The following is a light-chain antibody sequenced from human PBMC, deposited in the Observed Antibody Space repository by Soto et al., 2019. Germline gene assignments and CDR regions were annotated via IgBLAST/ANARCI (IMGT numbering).Light chain of an antibody. J-gene: IGKJ1*01. V-gene: IGKV3-15*01. CDR3: QQYNSYSRT. CDR2: GAS. CDR1: QTIDTN. Sequence: IVMTQSPGTLSVSPGERATLSCRASQTIDTNLAWYQQKPGQAPRLLIFGASTRATGIPSRFSGSGSGTEFTLTISNLQPDDFATYYCQQYNSYSRTFGQGTKVDIK.